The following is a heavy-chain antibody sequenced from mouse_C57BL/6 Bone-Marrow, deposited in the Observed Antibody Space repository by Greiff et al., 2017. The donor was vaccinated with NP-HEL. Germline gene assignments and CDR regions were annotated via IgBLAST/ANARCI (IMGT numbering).Heavy chain of an antibody. Sequence: QVQLKESGAELVKPGASVKISCKASGYTFTDYYINWVKQRPGQGLEWIGKIGPGSGSTYYNEKFKGKATLTADKSSSTAYMQLSSLTSEDSAVYFCAREGIYYYGSSYDYAMDYWGQGTSVTVSS. J-gene: IGHJ4*01. CDR2: IGPGSGST. CDR3: AREGIYYYGSSYDYAMDY. D-gene: IGHD1-1*01. V-gene: IGHV1-77*01. CDR1: GYTFTDYY.